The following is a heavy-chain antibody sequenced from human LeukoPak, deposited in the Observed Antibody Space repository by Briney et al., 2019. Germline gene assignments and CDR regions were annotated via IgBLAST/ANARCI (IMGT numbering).Heavy chain of an antibody. CDR2: IRSKAYGGTT. CDR3: TRQWDFDY. Sequence: GGSLRLSCTASGFTFGDYAMSWVRQAPGKGLEWVGFIRSKAYGGTTEYAASVKGRFTISRDDSKSIAYLQMNSLKTEDTAVYYCTRQWDFDYWGQGTLVTVSS. J-gene: IGHJ4*02. V-gene: IGHV3-49*04. CDR1: GFTFGDYA. D-gene: IGHD1-26*01.